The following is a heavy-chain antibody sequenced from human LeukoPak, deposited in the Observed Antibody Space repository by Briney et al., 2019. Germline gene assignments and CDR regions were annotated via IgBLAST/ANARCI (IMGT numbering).Heavy chain of an antibody. CDR3: SRGLDSRKLGY. V-gene: IGHV4-31*03. D-gene: IGHD3-22*01. CDR1: APSFSSGDQY. J-gene: IGHJ4*02. CDR2: IHSSGRL. Sequence: PSQTLSLTCTVSAPSFSSGDQYWNWIRQSPGTGLERLQSIHSSGRLYNNPSLESRITISIDTSKNRFSLNLNSVTAADTAVYFCSRGLDSRKLGYWGQGTLVTVSS.